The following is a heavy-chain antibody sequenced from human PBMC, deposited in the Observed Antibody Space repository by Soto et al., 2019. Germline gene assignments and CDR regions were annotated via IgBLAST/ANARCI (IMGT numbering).Heavy chain of an antibody. Sequence: QVQLVESGGGVVQPWRSLRLSCAASGFTFSSYGMHWVRQAPDKGLEWVTVISYDGKVAYYADSVKGRFTISRDNSKNTLYLQMNSLRTEATAMYYCAKEGPITNWYFDYWGQGTLVTVSS. CDR1: GFTFSSYG. CDR3: AKEGPITNWYFDY. D-gene: IGHD1-1*01. V-gene: IGHV3-30*18. J-gene: IGHJ4*02. CDR2: ISYDGKVA.